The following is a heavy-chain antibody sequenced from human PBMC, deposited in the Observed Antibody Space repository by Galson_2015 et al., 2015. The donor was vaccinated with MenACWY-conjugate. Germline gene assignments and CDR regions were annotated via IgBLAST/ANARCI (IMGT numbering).Heavy chain of an antibody. CDR1: GFTFSAYY. J-gene: IGHJ6*02. CDR3: ARGGVTILGVVLYGMDV. D-gene: IGHD3-3*01. CDR2: ISSNNRDT. Sequence: SLRLSCAASGFTFSAYYMSWIRHTPGKGLEWVSYISSNNRDTNYAESVRGRVTISRDNAKNLLYLQMNSLRADDTAVDYCARGGVTILGVVLYGMDVWGQWTTVTVSS. V-gene: IGHV3-11*06.